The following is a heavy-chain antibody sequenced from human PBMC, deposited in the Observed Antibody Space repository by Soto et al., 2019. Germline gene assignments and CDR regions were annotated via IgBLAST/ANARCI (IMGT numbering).Heavy chain of an antibody. CDR1: GGSIFSDD. CDR2: ISRSGSS. V-gene: IGHV4-59*01. Sequence: KPSETLSLTCTVSGGSIFSDDWTWIRQPPGKGLEWIGYISRSGSSSFAPSLKGRVTFSTDTSKNQVSLKMTYVTVADTAVYYCARGYWFDPWGPGTLVTVS. J-gene: IGHJ5*02. CDR3: ARGYWFDP.